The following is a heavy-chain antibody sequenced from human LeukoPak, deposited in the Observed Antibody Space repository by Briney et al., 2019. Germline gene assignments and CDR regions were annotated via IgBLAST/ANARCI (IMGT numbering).Heavy chain of an antibody. D-gene: IGHD4-11*01. J-gene: IGHJ6*03. CDR2: MNPNSGNT. Sequence: GASVKVSCKASGYTFTSYDINWVRQATGQGLEWMGWMNPNSGNTGYAQKFQGRVTMTRNTSISTAYMELSSLRSEDTAVYYCARAPDYSNYALLWYYYYMDVWGKGTTVTVSS. V-gene: IGHV1-8*01. CDR3: ARAPDYSNYALLWYYYYMDV. CDR1: GYTFTSYD.